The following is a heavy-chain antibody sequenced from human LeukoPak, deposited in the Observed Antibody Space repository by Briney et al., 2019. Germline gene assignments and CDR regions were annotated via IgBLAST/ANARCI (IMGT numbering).Heavy chain of an antibody. D-gene: IGHD6-13*01. CDR3: AKSPSKGSSWYQNDY. CDR2: ISGSGGST. J-gene: IGHJ4*02. V-gene: IGHV3-23*01. CDR1: EFTFSSYA. Sequence: GGSLRLSCAASEFTFSSYAMSWVRQAPGKGLEWVSAISGSGGSTYYADSVKGRFTISRDNSKNTLHLQMNSLRAEDTAVYYCAKSPSKGSSWYQNDYWGQGTLSPSPQ.